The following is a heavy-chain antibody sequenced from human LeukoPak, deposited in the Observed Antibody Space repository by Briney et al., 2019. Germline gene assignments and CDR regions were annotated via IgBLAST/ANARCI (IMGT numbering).Heavy chain of an antibody. J-gene: IGHJ4*02. Sequence: GGSLRLSSAASGFTFSSYSMNWVRQAPGKGLEWVSSISSSSSYIYYADSVKGRFTISRDNAKNSLYLQMNSLRAEDTAVYYCARDSLESPQIDYWGQGTLVTVSS. CDR2: ISSSSSYI. D-gene: IGHD5-24*01. CDR3: ARDSLESPQIDY. V-gene: IGHV3-21*01. CDR1: GFTFSSYS.